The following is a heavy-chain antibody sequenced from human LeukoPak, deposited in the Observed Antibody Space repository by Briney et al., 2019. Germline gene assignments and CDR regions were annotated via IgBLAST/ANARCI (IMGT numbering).Heavy chain of an antibody. CDR2: TYYRSKWYN. V-gene: IGHV6-1*01. J-gene: IGHJ4*02. D-gene: IGHD6-19*01. Sequence: SQTLSLTCAIPGDSVSNNSAAWNWIRQSPSRGLEWLGRTYYRSKWYNDYAVSVKSRITINPDTSKNQFSLQVNSVTPEDTAVYYCARAPTPIIAVAGSFDYWGQGTLVTVSS. CDR1: GDSVSNNSAA. CDR3: ARAPTPIIAVAGSFDY.